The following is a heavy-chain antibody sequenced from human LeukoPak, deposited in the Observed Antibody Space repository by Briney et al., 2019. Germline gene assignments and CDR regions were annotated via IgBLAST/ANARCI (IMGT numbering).Heavy chain of an antibody. CDR3: ARHTLYGSGSYYVYYFDY. CDR1: GFTVNNNY. V-gene: IGHV3-53*01. CDR2: IYGAGAGIT. J-gene: IGHJ4*02. Sequence: GGSLRLSCATSGFTVNNNYMSWVRQAPGKGLEWVSVIYGAGAGITYYIDSVKGRFTISRDNSRNTVYLQMNSLRAEDTAVYYCARHTLYGSGSYYVYYFDYWGQGALVTVSS. D-gene: IGHD3-10*01.